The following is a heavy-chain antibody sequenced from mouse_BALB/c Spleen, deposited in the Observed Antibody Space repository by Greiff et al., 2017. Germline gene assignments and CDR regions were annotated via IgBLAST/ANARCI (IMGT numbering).Heavy chain of an antibody. J-gene: IGHJ4*01. V-gene: IGHV1-4*02. D-gene: IGHD2-3*01. CDR3: ARWLLLPMDY. CDR1: GYTFTSYT. CDR2: INPSSGYT. Sequence: QVQLQQSAAELARPGASVKMSCKASGYTFTSYTMHWVKQRPGQGLEWIGYINPSSGYTEYNQKFKDKTTLTADKSSSTAYMQLSSLTSEDSAVYYCARWLLLPMDYWGQGTSVTVSS.